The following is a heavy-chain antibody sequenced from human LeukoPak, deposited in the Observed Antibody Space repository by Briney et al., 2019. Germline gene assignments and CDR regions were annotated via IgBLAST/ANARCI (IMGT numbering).Heavy chain of an antibody. D-gene: IGHD3-22*01. CDR2: IYYSGNT. CDR3: ARDVPVYDSSGYWRNWYFDL. Sequence: SETLSLTCNVSGGSMKSTSYYWVWIRQPPGKGLEWIGSIYYSGNTYYTPSLKSRVTISVDTSKNQFSLKLSSVTAADTAVYYCARDVPVYDSSGYWRNWYFDLWGRGTLVTVSS. J-gene: IGHJ2*01. V-gene: IGHV4-39*07. CDR1: GGSMKSTSYY.